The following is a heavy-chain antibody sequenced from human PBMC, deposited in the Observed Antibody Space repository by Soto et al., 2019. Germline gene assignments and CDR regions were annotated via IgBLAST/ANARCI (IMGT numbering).Heavy chain of an antibody. CDR2: MNPNSGNT. CDR1: GYTFTSYD. Sequence: GASVKVSCKASGYTFTSYDINWVRQATGQGLEWMGWMNPNSGNTGYAQKFQGRVTMTRNTSISTAYMELSSLRSEDTAVYYCARADIWFGELLYPGQRLYCYYMDVWGKGTTVTVSS. V-gene: IGHV1-8*01. CDR3: ARADIWFGELLYPGQRLYCYYMDV. D-gene: IGHD3-10*01. J-gene: IGHJ6*03.